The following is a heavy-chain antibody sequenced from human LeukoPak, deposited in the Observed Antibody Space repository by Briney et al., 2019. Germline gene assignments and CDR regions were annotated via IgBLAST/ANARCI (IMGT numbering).Heavy chain of an antibody. CDR2: IYTSGST. CDR3: ARASFSKAHYGDYVYDY. J-gene: IGHJ4*02. CDR1: GGSISSGSYY. V-gene: IGHV4-61*02. D-gene: IGHD4-17*01. Sequence: SETLSLTCTVSGGSISSGSYYWSWIRQPAGKGLEWIGRIYTSGSTNYNPSLKSRVTISIDTSKNQFSLKLSSVTAADTAVYYCARASFSKAHYGDYVYDYWGQGTLVTVSS.